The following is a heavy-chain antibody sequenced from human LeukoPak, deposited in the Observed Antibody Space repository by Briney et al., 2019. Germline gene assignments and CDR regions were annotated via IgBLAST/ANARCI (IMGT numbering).Heavy chain of an antibody. CDR2: ISSSSSTI. CDR3: ARDVSGEEQQLITHFDY. V-gene: IGHV3-48*02. J-gene: IGHJ4*02. CDR1: GFTFSSYS. Sequence: GGSLRLSCAASGFTFSSYSMNWVRQAPGKGLEWVSYISSSSSTIYYADSVKGRFTISRDNAKNSLYLQMNSLRDEDTAVYYCARDVSGEEQQLITHFDYWGQGTLSPSPQ. D-gene: IGHD6-13*01.